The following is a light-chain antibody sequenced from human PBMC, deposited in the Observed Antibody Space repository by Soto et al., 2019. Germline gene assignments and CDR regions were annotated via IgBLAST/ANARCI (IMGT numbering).Light chain of an antibody. CDR2: AAS. Sequence: DIQMTQYPSSLSASVGDRVTITCRASQRVSSYLNWYQQKPGKAPNLLIYAASSLQSGVPSRFSGSGSGTDFTLTISSLQPEDFATYYCQQSYSAPLTFGGGTKVEIK. J-gene: IGKJ4*01. CDR3: QQSYSAPLT. V-gene: IGKV1-39*01. CDR1: QRVSSY.